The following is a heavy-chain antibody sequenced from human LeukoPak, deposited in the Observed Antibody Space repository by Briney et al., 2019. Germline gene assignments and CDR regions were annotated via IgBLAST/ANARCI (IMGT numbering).Heavy chain of an antibody. Sequence: PSETLSLTCTVSGVSISSSEGYFWSWIRQHPGKGLEWIGFIYYSGTTYSSPSLKSRVSISLDTSKNQFSLKLTSVTVADTAVYFCATSDVTYYYGTGRYGMDVWGQGTTVTVSS. V-gene: IGHV4-31*03. CDR2: IYYSGTT. D-gene: IGHD3-10*01. CDR1: GVSISSSEGYF. CDR3: ATSDVTYYYGTGRYGMDV. J-gene: IGHJ6*02.